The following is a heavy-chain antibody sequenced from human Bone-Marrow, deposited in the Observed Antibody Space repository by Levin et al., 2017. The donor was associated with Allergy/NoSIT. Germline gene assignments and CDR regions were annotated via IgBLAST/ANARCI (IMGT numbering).Heavy chain of an antibody. Sequence: LSLTCATSGFSFRSHAMHWVRQAPGKGLEWVAVVWVDGSETHYGDPVKGRFTISRDNSKNTLFLQMSLLRVEDTAFYYCARAPLGSSAWIDFWGQGTLVTVSS. CDR3: ARAPLGSSAWIDF. CDR2: VWVDGSET. J-gene: IGHJ4*02. CDR1: GFSFRSHA. V-gene: IGHV3-33*01. D-gene: IGHD6-19*01.